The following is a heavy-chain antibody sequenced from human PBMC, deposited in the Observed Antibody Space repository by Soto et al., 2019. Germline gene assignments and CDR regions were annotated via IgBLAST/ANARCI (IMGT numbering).Heavy chain of an antibody. V-gene: IGHV4-59*12. CDR2: IYDSGNT. Sequence: SETLSLTCTVSGGPIRSYCWSWIRQPPGKGLEWIGYIYDSGNTDYNPSLKSRVTISVDTSKNQFSLKLSSVTAADTAVYYCARADTSWYWFDPWGQGTLVTVSS. J-gene: IGHJ5*02. CDR1: GGPIRSYC. D-gene: IGHD5-18*01. CDR3: ARADTSWYWFDP.